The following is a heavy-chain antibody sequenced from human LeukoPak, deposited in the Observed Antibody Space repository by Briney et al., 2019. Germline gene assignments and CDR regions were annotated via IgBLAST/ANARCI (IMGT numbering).Heavy chain of an antibody. Sequence: GGSLRLSCAASGFTFSIYSMNWVRQAPGKGLEWVSYISSSSSTIYYADSVKGRFTISRDNAKNSLYLQMNSLRAEDTAVYYCARGLHYYDSSAYYYPDTFDIWGQGTMVTVSS. J-gene: IGHJ3*02. D-gene: IGHD3-22*01. V-gene: IGHV3-48*01. CDR2: ISSSSSTI. CDR3: ARGLHYYDSSAYYYPDTFDI. CDR1: GFTFSIYS.